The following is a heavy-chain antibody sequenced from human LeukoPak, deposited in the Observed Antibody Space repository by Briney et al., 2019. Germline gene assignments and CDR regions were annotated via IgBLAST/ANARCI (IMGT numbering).Heavy chain of an antibody. CDR1: GYTFTSYY. CDR3: ARDCSSTSCYWGFDY. V-gene: IGHV1-46*01. Sequence: ASVKVSCKASGYTFTSYYMHWVRQAPGQGREWMGIINPSGGSTSYAQKFQGRVTMTRDTSTSTVYMELSSLRSEDTAVYYCARDCSSTSCYWGFDYWGQGTLVTVSS. J-gene: IGHJ4*02. D-gene: IGHD2-2*01. CDR2: INPSGGST.